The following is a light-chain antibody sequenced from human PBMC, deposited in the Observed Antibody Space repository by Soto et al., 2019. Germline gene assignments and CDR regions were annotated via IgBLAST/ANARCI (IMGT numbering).Light chain of an antibody. J-gene: IGKJ2*01. CDR1: QIVSSSY. V-gene: IGKV3-20*01. CDR2: GAS. CDR3: QQYGSSPYT. Sequence: EIVLTQSPGTLSLSPGERATLSCRASQIVSSSYLAWYQQQPGQAPRLLIYGASSRATGIPDRFSGSGSGTDFTLTISRLEPEDFAVYYCQQYGSSPYTFGQGTKLEIK.